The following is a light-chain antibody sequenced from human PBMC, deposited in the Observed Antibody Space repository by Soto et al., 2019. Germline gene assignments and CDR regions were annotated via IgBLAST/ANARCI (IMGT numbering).Light chain of an antibody. Sequence: EIFLTQSPDTLSLSPGERATLSCRATQSVTNYIAWYQQKPGQPPRLLLYGASTRATGIPVRFRGSGSGTEFTLTISSLQSEDSAVYYCHQYNSWPRGTFGPGTKVEIK. V-gene: IGKV3-15*01. J-gene: IGKJ3*01. CDR1: QSVTNY. CDR3: HQYNSWPRGT. CDR2: GAS.